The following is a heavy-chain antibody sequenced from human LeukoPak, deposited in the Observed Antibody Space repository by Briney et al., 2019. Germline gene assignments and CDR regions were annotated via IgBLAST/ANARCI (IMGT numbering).Heavy chain of an antibody. CDR1: GGSFSGHY. D-gene: IGHD6-19*01. V-gene: IGHV4-34*01. J-gene: IGHJ6*02. Sequence: SETLSLTCAVYGGSFSGHYWSWIRQPPRKGLEWMGEINLSGSATYNPSLKSRVTLSVDTSKNQFSLKLSSVTAADTAVYYCARGLPITVAGTNYYYGMDVWGQGTRVTVSS. CDR3: ARGLPITVAGTNYYYGMDV. CDR2: INLSGSA.